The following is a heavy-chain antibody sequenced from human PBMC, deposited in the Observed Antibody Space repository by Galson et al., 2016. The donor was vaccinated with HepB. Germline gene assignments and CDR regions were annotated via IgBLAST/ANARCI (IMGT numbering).Heavy chain of an antibody. CDR3: ARGSGYLIDY. V-gene: IGHV3-7*04. J-gene: IGHJ4*02. D-gene: IGHD5-18*01. CDR1: GFTFSGFW. CDR2: IKEGGGDK. Sequence: SLRLSCAATGFTFSGFWMNWVRQAPGTGLEWVAIIKEGGGDKHYVDSVKGRFTITRDNAKNSLYLQMDSLRGEGTAVYYCARGSGYLIDYWGQGTLVTVSS.